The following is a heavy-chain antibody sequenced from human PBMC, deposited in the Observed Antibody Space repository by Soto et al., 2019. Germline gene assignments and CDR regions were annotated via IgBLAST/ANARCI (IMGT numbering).Heavy chain of an antibody. D-gene: IGHD1-26*01. CDR3: AKDQEWEAPHYFDS. Sequence: GGSLRLSCAASGVIFSSYAMSWVRQPPGKGLEWVSVISASGRSTYYADSVKGRFTISRDNSKNTLYLQMNSLTAEDTAVYFCAKDQEWEAPHYFDSWGQGSLVTVSS. CDR1: GVIFSSYA. CDR2: ISASGRST. V-gene: IGHV3-23*01. J-gene: IGHJ4*02.